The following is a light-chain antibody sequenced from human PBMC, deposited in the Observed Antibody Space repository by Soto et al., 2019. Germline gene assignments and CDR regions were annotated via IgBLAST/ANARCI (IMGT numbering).Light chain of an antibody. J-gene: IGKJ3*01. V-gene: IGKV3-20*01. CDR1: QSVSSN. Sequence: EIVMTQSPATLSVSPGERATLSCRASQSVSSNLAWYQQKPGQAPRLLVYDASNRATGIPTRFSGSGSGTDFTLTISRLEPEDFAVYYCQQYGSSPPITFGPGTKVDNK. CDR3: QQYGSSPPIT. CDR2: DAS.